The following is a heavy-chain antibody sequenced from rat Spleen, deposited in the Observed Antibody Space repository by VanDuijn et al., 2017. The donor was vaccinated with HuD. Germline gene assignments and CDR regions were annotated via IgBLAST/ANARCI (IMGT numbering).Heavy chain of an antibody. Sequence: EVQLVESGGGLVQPGRSLKLSCVASGFTFSSFPMAWVRQAPTKGLEWVATISTSGGSTYYRDSVKGRFTISRDNAKSTLYLQMNSLRSEDTATYYCTRIIRGRVYWGQGVMVTVSS. D-gene: IGHD4-3*01. CDR2: ISTSGGST. CDR3: TRIIRGRVY. CDR1: GFTFSSFP. J-gene: IGHJ2*01. V-gene: IGHV5-46*01.